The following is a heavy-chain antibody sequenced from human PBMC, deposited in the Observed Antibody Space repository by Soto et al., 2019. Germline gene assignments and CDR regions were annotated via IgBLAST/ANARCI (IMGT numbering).Heavy chain of an antibody. Sequence: QVQLVQSGAEVKKPGSSVKVSCKASGGTFSSYAISWVRQAPGQGLEWMGGIIPIFGTANYAQKFQGRVTITADESTRPAYLELSSQRSEDTAVYYCARDRDANYYYDSSGYYSPYAFDIWGQGTMVTVSS. V-gene: IGHV1-69*01. CDR2: IIPIFGTA. D-gene: IGHD3-22*01. J-gene: IGHJ3*02. CDR3: ARDRDANYYYDSSGYYSPYAFDI. CDR1: GGTFSSYA.